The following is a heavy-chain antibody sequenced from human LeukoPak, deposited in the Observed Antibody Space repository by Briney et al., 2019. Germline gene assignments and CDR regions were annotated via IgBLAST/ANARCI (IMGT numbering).Heavy chain of an antibody. J-gene: IGHJ6*02. CDR2: IKQDGSEK. Sequence: GGSLRLSCAASGFTFSSYWMSWVRQAPGKGLEWVANIKQDGSEKYYVDSVKGRFTISRDNAKNSLYLQMNSLRAEDTAVYYCARVDSSTSPYYYYYGMDVWGQGTTVTVCS. CDR1: GFTFSSYW. V-gene: IGHV3-7*01. D-gene: IGHD2-2*01. CDR3: ARVDSSTSPYYYYYGMDV.